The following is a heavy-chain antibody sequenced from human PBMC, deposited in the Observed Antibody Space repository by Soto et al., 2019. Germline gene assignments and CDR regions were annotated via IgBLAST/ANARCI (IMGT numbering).Heavy chain of an antibody. Sequence: SETLSLTCAVSGGSISSGGYSWSWIRQPPGKGLEWIGYIYHSGSTYYNPSLKSRVTISVDRSKNQFSLKLSSVTAAVTAVYYCAASCVGCRGFNYYGMDVWGQGTTVT. J-gene: IGHJ6*02. D-gene: IGHD5-12*01. V-gene: IGHV4-30-2*01. CDR2: IYHSGST. CDR1: GGSISSGGYS. CDR3: AASCVGCRGFNYYGMDV.